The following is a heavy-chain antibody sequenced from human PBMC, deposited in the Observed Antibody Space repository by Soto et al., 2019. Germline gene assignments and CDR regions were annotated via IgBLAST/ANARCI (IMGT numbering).Heavy chain of an antibody. D-gene: IGHD6-19*01. CDR2: IWYDGSNK. CDR3: ARGYSSGWYSSYFDY. Sequence: GGSLRLSCAASGFTFSSYGMHWVRQAPGKGLEWVAVIWYDGSNKYYADSVKGRFTISRDNSRNTLYLQMNSLRAEDTAVYYCARGYSSGWYSSYFDYWGQGTLVTVSS. J-gene: IGHJ4*02. V-gene: IGHV3-33*01. CDR1: GFTFSSYG.